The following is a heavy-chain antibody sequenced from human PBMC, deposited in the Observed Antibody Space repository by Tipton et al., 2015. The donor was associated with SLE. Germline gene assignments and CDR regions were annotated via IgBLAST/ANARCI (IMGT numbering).Heavy chain of an antibody. Sequence: SLRLSCAASGFTFSRYAMTWVRQAPAKGLQWVSAISDSGSDTYYADSVKGRFTISRDNSKNTLYLQMNSLRAEDTAVYYCAKDSPPVEHSSLYYFDYWGQGTLVTVSS. CDR3: AKDSPPVEHSSLYYFDY. CDR2: ISDSGSDT. V-gene: IGHV3-23*01. J-gene: IGHJ4*02. CDR1: GFTFSRYA. D-gene: IGHD3-22*01.